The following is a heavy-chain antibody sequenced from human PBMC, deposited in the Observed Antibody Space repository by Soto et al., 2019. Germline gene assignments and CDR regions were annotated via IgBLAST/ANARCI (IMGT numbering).Heavy chain of an antibody. CDR1: GFAFSAFW. V-gene: IGHV3-74*01. D-gene: IGHD2-2*01. CDR2: SHSDASNT. CDR3: VRDGHCITTSCYGNWFDP. Sequence: GGSLGLWSPSSGFAFSAFWMHCLRQGPWNGLNWVSRSHSDASNTYYADSVKGRFTISRDNAKNTLHLEMNSLRAEDTAVYYCVRDGHCITTSCYGNWFDPWRQGILVNVSA. J-gene: IGHJ5*02.